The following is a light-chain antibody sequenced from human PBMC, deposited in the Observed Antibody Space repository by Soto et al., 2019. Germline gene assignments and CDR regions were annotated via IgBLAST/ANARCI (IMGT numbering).Light chain of an antibody. CDR1: SSDVGSYNL. CDR3: CSYATRSYV. CDR2: EVS. J-gene: IGLJ1*01. Sequence: QSVLNQPASVSGSPGQSITISCTGTSSDVGSYNLVSWYQQHPGKAPKLVIYEVSKRPSGVSNRFSGSKSGNTASLTISGLQAEDEADYYCCSYATRSYVFGTGTKVTVL. V-gene: IGLV2-23*02.